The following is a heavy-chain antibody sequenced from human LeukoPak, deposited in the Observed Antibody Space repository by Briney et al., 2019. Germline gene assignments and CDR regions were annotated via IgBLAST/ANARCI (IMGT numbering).Heavy chain of an antibody. D-gene: IGHD6-19*01. J-gene: IGHJ4*02. CDR2: ISWNSGSI. CDR3: AKELTAVAVPY. V-gene: IGHV3-9*01. Sequence: SLRLSCAASGFTFDDYAMHWVRQAPGKGLEWVSGISWNSGSIGYADSVKGRFTISRDNAKNSLYLQMNSLRAEDTALYYCAKELTAVAVPYWGQGTLVTVSS. CDR1: GFTFDDYA.